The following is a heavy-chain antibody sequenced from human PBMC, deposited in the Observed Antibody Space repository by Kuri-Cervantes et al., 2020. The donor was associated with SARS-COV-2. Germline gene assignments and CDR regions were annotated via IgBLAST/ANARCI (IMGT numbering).Heavy chain of an antibody. CDR2: ISGSGGST. CDR3: ARNNLVVVAATYKNWFDP. Sequence: GGSLRLSCAASGFTFSSYAMSWVRQAPGKGLEWVSAISGSGGSTYYADSVKGRFTISRDNSKNTLYLQMNSLRAEDAAVYYCARNNLVVVAATYKNWFDPWGQGTLVTVSS. J-gene: IGHJ5*02. V-gene: IGHV3-23*01. D-gene: IGHD2-15*01. CDR1: GFTFSSYA.